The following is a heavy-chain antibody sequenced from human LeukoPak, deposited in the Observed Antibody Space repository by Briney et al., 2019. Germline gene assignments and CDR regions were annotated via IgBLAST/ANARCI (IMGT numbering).Heavy chain of an antibody. V-gene: IGHV3-33*01. D-gene: IGHD5-18*01. CDR2: IWYDGSNK. Sequence: GGTLRLSCAASGFTFSSYGVHWVRQAPGKGLEWVAVIWYDGSNKYYADSVKGRFTISRDNSKNTLYLQMNSLRPEDTAVYYCARGYSFGQYFDSWGQGTLVTVSS. J-gene: IGHJ4*02. CDR1: GFTFSSYG. CDR3: ARGYSFGQYFDS.